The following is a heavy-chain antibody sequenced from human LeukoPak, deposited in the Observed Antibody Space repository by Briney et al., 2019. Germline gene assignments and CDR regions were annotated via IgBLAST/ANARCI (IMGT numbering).Heavy chain of an antibody. CDR2: IYYSGST. Sequence: PSETLSLTCTVSGGSISSSSYYWGWIRQPPGKGLEWIGSIYYSGSTYYNPSLKSRVTISVDTSKSQFSLKLSSVTAADTAVYYCARVGYCSSTSCLQYDAFDIWGQGTMVTVSS. CDR3: ARVGYCSSTSCLQYDAFDI. D-gene: IGHD2-2*01. J-gene: IGHJ3*02. V-gene: IGHV4-39*07. CDR1: GGSISSSSYY.